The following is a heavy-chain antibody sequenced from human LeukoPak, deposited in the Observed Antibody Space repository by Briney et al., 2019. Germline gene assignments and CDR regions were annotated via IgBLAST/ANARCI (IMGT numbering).Heavy chain of an antibody. CDR3: ARAYTLKAYYDFWSGYHNGFDY. CDR1: GFTFSSYG. V-gene: IGHV3-33*01. J-gene: IGHJ4*02. CDR2: IWYDGSNK. D-gene: IGHD3-3*01. Sequence: PGGSLRLSCAASGFTFSSYGMHWVRQAPGKGLEWGAVIWYDGSNKYYADSVKGRFTISRDNSKNTLYLQMNSLRAEDTAVYYCARAYTLKAYYDFWSGYHNGFDYWGQGTLVTVSS.